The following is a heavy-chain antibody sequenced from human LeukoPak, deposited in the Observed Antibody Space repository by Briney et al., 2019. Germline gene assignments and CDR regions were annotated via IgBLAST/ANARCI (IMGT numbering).Heavy chain of an antibody. J-gene: IGHJ6*03. CDR3: ARASRIVVVVAATGYMDV. D-gene: IGHD2-15*01. V-gene: IGHV3-21*01. CDR2: ISSSSSYI. Sequence: GGSLRLSCAASGFTFSSYSMNWVRQAPGKGLEWVSSISSSSSYIYYADSVKGRFTISRDNAKNSLYLQMNSLRAEDTAVYYCARASRIVVVVAATGYMDVWGKGTTVTVSS. CDR1: GFTFSSYS.